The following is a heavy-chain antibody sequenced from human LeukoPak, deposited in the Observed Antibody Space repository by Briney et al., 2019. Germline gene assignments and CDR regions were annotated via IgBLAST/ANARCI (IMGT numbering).Heavy chain of an antibody. V-gene: IGHV1-46*01. CDR2: INPSGGST. D-gene: IGHD3-22*01. J-gene: IGHJ3*02. CDR1: EYTFTNYY. CDR3: ASPAYHYDSSGYYKDAFDI. Sequence: ASVKVSCTASEYTFTNYYMHWVRQAPGQGLEWMGVINPSGGSTSYAQKFQGRVTMTRDTSTSTSYMDLSSLRSEDTAVYYCASPAYHYDSSGYYKDAFDIWGQGTMVTVSS.